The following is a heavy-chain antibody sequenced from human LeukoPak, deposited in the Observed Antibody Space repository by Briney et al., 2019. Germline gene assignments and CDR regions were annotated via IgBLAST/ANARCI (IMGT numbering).Heavy chain of an antibody. CDR2: ISTYNGYA. D-gene: IGHD6-19*01. J-gene: IGHJ6*04. Sequence: ASVKVSCKASGYTFISYGISWVRHAPGQGLEWMGWISTYNGYANYAQKLQGRVTMTTETSTSTAYMELRSLRSDDTAVYYCARNSSDWYGYMDVWGKGTTVTVSS. CDR3: ARNSSDWYGYMDV. V-gene: IGHV1-18*01. CDR1: GYTFISYG.